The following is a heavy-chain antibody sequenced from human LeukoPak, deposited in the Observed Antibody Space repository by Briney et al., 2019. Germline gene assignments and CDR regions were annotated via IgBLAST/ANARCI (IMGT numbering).Heavy chain of an antibody. CDR2: ITPGNGNT. V-gene: IGHV1-3*01. CDR3: AREAPRSTRSFDN. D-gene: IGHD6-13*01. J-gene: IGHJ4*02. Sequence: GASVKVSCKASGYSFTTYALHWVRQAPGQRPEWMGWITPGNGNTKYSQKFQGRVAITRDTTASTASLDLSSLRSEDTAVYYCAREAPRSTRSFDNWGQGTLVTVSS. CDR1: GYSFTTYA.